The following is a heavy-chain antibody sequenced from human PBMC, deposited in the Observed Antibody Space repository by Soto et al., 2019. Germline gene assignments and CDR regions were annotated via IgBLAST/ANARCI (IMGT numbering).Heavy chain of an antibody. CDR2: IIPIFGTA. J-gene: IGHJ6*02. CDR3: ARDLKRYYDSSGYGYYYYGMDV. Sequence: SVKVSCKASGGTFSSYAISWVRQAPGQGLEWMGGIIPIFGTANYAQKFQGRVTITADESTTTAYIELSRLRSEDTAVYYCARDLKRYYDSSGYGYYYYGMDVWGQGTTVTVSS. V-gene: IGHV1-69*13. D-gene: IGHD3-22*01. CDR1: GGTFSSYA.